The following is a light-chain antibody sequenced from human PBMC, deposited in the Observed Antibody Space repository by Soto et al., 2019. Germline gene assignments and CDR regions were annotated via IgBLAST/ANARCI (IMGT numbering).Light chain of an antibody. CDR1: SSDVGRNNL. V-gene: IGLV2-18*02. CDR3: CSFTSGNTYV. CDR2: EVT. Sequence: QSALTQPPSVSGSPGQSVTISCTGTSSDVGRNNLVSWYQQPPGTVPKVMIYEVTNRPSGVPDRFSGSKSGNTASLTISGLQTEDEADYYCCSFTSGNTYVFGTGTKVTVL. J-gene: IGLJ1*01.